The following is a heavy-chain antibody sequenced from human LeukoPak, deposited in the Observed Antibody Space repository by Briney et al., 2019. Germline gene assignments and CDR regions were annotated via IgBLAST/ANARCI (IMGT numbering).Heavy chain of an antibody. CDR2: IRSKANSYAT. D-gene: IGHD3-22*01. CDR1: GFTFSGSA. J-gene: IGHJ4*02. CDR3: TVIYDSSGYRDY. V-gene: IGHV3-73*01. Sequence: GGSLRLSCAASGFTFSGSAMHWVRQASGKGLEWVGRIRSKANSYATAYAASVKGRFTISRGDSKNTAYLQMNSLKTEDTAVYYCTVIYDSSGYRDYWGQGTLVTVSS.